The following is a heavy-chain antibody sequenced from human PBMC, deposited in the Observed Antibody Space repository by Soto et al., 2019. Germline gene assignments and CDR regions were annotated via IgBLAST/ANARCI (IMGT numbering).Heavy chain of an antibody. J-gene: IGHJ6*02. CDR2: IFHTGST. V-gene: IGHV4-39*01. D-gene: IGHD2-2*01. CDR3: ARHRYCSSTSCSDYYYGMDV. Sequence: SETLSLTCTVSGGSVDSNRYYWAWIRQPPGKGLEWIGSIFHTGSTYYSPSLKGRLTISVDTSKNQFSLKLTSVTAADTAVYYCARHRYCSSTSCSDYYYGMDVWGQGTTVTVSS. CDR1: GGSVDSNRYY.